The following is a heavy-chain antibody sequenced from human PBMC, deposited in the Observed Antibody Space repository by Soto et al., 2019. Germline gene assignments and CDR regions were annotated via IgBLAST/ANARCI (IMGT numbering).Heavy chain of an antibody. CDR3: ARVGRSYYDSSVPWDY. J-gene: IGHJ4*02. CDR1: GFTFSSYS. Sequence: GGSLRLSCAASGFTFSSYSMNWVRQAPGKGLEWVSSISSSSSYIYYADSVKGRFTISRDNAKNSLYLQMNSLRAEDTAVYYCARVGRSYYDSSVPWDYWGQGTMVTVYS. D-gene: IGHD3-22*01. V-gene: IGHV3-21*01. CDR2: ISSSSSYI.